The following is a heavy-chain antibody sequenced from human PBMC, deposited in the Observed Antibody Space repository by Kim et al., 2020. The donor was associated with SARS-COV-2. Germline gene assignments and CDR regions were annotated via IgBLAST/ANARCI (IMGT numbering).Heavy chain of an antibody. D-gene: IGHD3-10*01. CDR3: ARGADSGVFGY. V-gene: IGHV1-69*04. CDR2: A. Sequence: ANSAPQFQGGVTITADKTTSTAYMELSSLRSEDTAVYYCARGADSGVFGYWGQGTLVTVSS. J-gene: IGHJ4*02.